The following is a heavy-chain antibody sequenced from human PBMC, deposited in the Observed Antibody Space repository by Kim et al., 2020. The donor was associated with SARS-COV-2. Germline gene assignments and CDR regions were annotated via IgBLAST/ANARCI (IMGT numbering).Heavy chain of an antibody. D-gene: IGHD1-26*01. CDR1: GGSVNPYY. CDR2: IYYSGST. CDR3: ARDRGDTYDYYYGMDV. J-gene: IGHJ6*02. V-gene: IGHV4-59*02. Sequence: SETLSLTCTVSGGSVNPYYWSWIRQPPGKGLEWIGYIYYSGSTNHNPSLKSRVTISVDTSKNQLSLKLSSVTAADTAVYYCARDRGDTYDYYYGMDVWGQGTTVTVSS.